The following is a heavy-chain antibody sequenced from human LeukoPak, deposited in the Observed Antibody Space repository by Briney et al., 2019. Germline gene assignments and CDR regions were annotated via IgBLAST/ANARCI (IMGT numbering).Heavy chain of an antibody. Sequence: GRSLRLSCAASGFTFSSYAMHWVRQAPGKGLEWVAVISYDGSNKYYADSVKGRFTISRDNSKNTLYLQMNSLRAEDTAVYYCARSLGYYPAGYWGQGTLVTVSS. D-gene: IGHD3-22*01. CDR3: ARSLGYYPAGY. J-gene: IGHJ4*02. CDR1: GFTFSSYA. CDR2: ISYDGSNK. V-gene: IGHV3-30-3*01.